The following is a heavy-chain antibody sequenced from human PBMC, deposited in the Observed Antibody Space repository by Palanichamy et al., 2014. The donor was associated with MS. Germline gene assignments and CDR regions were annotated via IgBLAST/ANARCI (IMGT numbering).Heavy chain of an antibody. CDR3: VRHYVGKTLPYDS. V-gene: IGHV3-21*02. CDR1: IHSQLIIP. CDR2: ITSIGSYT. D-gene: IGHD1-26*01. J-gene: IGHJ4*02. Sequence: EVRLVEVWGRPGQAWGVPETLLCSLWIHSQLIIPWDWVRQAPGKGLEWVSSITSIGSYTYHADSVKGRFAIFRDDVKNSLSLQMSSLRADDTAVYYCVRHYVGKTLPYDSWGQGTLVTVSS.